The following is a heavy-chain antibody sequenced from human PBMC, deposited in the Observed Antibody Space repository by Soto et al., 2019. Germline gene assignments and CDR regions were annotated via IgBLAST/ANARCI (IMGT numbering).Heavy chain of an antibody. CDR1: GDAITTGDYY. J-gene: IGHJ4*02. CDR3: ARESFYGADFDY. Sequence: SETLSLTCSVSGDAITTGDYYWSWIRQPPGKGLEWIGYIHYSGRTFYNPSLKNRLSISTDTSTNQFSLRLTSVTAADTAVYYCARESFYGADFDYWGQG. CDR2: IHYSGRT. D-gene: IGHD4-17*01. V-gene: IGHV4-30-4*01.